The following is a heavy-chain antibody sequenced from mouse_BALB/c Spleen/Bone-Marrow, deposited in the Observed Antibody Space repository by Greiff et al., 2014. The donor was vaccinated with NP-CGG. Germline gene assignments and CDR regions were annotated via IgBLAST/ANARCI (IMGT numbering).Heavy chain of an antibody. J-gene: IGHJ2*01. D-gene: IGHD1-1*01. CDR2: INPYNDDT. CDR3: ARSYGSPFDY. V-gene: IGHV1-14*01. CDR1: GYTFASYI. Sequence: VQLQQPGPELVKPGASVKMSCKASGYTFASYIMHWVKQKPGQGLEWIGYINPYNDDTKYNEKFKGKATLTTDKSSSTAYMELSSLTSEDSAVYYCARSYGSPFDYWGQGTTLTVSS.